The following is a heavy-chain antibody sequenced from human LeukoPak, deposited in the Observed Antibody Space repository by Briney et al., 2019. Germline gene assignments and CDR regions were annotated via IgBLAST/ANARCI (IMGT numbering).Heavy chain of an antibody. CDR2: INVDDSDT. CDR1: GFTFSAYR. Sequence: PGGSLRLSCTASGFTFSAYRMYWVRQPPGKGLVWVSRINVDDSDTTYADSVKGRFTISRDNAKNTLYLQMGSLRAEDTAMYYCTRRSVGKGFDMWGQGTMVTVSS. CDR3: TRRSVGKGFDM. V-gene: IGHV3-74*03. J-gene: IGHJ3*02. D-gene: IGHD5/OR15-5a*01.